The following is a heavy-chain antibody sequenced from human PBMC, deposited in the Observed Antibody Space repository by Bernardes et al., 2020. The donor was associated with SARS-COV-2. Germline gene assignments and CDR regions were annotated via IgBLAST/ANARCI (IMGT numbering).Heavy chain of an antibody. V-gene: IGHV3-23*01. CDR3: AKVENVLLWFGELLGWFDP. CDR2: ISGSGGST. J-gene: IGHJ5*02. CDR1: GFTFSSYA. Sequence: GGSLSLSCAASGFTFSSYAMSWVRQAPGKGLEWVSAISGSGGSTYYADSVKGRFTISRDNSKNTLYLQMNSLRAEDTAVYYCAKVENVLLWFGELLGWFDPWGQGTLVTVSS. D-gene: IGHD3-10*01.